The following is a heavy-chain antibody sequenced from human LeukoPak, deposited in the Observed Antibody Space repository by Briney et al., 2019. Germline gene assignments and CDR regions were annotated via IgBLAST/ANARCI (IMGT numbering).Heavy chain of an antibody. J-gene: IGHJ6*03. CDR3: ARDGESRFYTYYYFMDV. D-gene: IGHD2-2*02. V-gene: IGHV3-21*04. CDR1: GFTFSSYS. Sequence: GGSLRLSCAASGFTFSSYSMNWVRQAPGKGLEWVSSISSSSSYIYYADSVKGRFTISRDNAKNSLYLQMNSLRAEDTAVYYCARDGESRFYTYYYFMDVWGNGTTVTVSS. CDR2: ISSSSSYI.